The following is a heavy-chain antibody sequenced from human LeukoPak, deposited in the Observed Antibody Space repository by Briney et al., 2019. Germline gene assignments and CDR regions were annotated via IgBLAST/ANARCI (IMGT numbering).Heavy chain of an antibody. CDR2: IYYSGST. V-gene: IGHV4-31*03. J-gene: IGHJ6*02. CDR3: ARAGNGGDYNYGMDV. CDR1: GGSISSGDYY. Sequence: SQTLSLTCTVSGGSISSGDYYWSWTRQHPGKGLGWIGYIYYSGSTYYNPSLKSRVTISVDTSKNQFSLKLSSVTAADTAVYYCARAGNGGDYNYGMDVWGQGTTVTVSS. D-gene: IGHD2-8*01.